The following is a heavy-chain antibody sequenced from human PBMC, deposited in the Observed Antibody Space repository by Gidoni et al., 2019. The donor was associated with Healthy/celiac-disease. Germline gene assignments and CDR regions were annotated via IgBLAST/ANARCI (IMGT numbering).Heavy chain of an antibody. CDR1: GVPFSSYA. Sequence: QVQLVESGGGVVQPGRSLRLSCAASGVPFSSYAMHWVRQAPGKGLEWVAVISYDGSNKYYADSVKGRFTISRDNSKNTLYLQMNSLRAEDTAVYYCARGGYCSGGSCYYFDYWGQGTLVTVSS. CDR2: ISYDGSNK. J-gene: IGHJ4*02. D-gene: IGHD2-15*01. CDR3: ARGGYCSGGSCYYFDY. V-gene: IGHV3-30-3*01.